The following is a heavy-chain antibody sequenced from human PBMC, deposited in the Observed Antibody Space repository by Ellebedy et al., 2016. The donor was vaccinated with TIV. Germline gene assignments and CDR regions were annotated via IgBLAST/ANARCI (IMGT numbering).Heavy chain of an antibody. CDR1: GGTFSSYG. J-gene: IGHJ6*02. CDR3: GRASQDAMDV. V-gene: IGHV1-69*10. Sequence: AASVKVSCKASGGTFSSYGISWMRQAPGQGLEWIGGIIPILDTANYARKFQGRVTVTADKSTSTAYMELTSLRFEDTAVYFCGRASQDAMDVWGQGTTVTVSS. CDR2: IIPILDTA. D-gene: IGHD2-21*01.